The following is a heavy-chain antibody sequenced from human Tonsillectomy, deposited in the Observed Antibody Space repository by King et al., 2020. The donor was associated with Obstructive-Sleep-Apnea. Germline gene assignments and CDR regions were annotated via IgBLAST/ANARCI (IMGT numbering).Heavy chain of an antibody. CDR3: AKDLSSGWYGPVDF. CDR2: ISWNSGSI. CDR1: GFIFDDYA. V-gene: IGHV3-9*01. Sequence: GQLVQSGGGSVQPGRSLRLSCAASGFIFDDYAMHWVRQAPGKGLEWVSGISWNSGSIGYADSVKGRFTISRDNAKNSLYLQMNSLRAEDTALYYCAKDLSSGWYGPVDFWGQGTLVSVSS. D-gene: IGHD6-19*01. J-gene: IGHJ4*02.